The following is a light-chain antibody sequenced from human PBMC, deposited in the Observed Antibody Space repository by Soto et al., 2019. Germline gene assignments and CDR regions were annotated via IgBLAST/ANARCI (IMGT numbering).Light chain of an antibody. CDR1: QSLFYSSTNKNY. Sequence: DIVMTQSPDSLAVSLGERATINCKSSQSLFYSSTNKNYLAWYQQKPGQPPRLLIYWASARESGVPDRFSGSGSGTDFTLTISSLQAEDVAVYYCHHYYSTPLAFGQGTKVEV. J-gene: IGKJ1*01. CDR3: HHYYSTPLA. CDR2: WAS. V-gene: IGKV4-1*01.